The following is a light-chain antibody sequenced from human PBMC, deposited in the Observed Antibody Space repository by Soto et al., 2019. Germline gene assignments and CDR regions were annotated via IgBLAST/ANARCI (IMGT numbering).Light chain of an antibody. V-gene: IGKV3-20*01. Sequence: EIVLTQSPGTLSLSPGARATLSCRASQSVDRNYLAWYQHKPGQAPRLLIYGASTRATGIPDRFSGSGSGTDFTFTISRLKPEDFAVYYCHQYGLSPPYTFGPGTKVDIK. CDR2: GAS. CDR1: QSVDRNY. J-gene: IGKJ3*01. CDR3: HQYGLSPPYT.